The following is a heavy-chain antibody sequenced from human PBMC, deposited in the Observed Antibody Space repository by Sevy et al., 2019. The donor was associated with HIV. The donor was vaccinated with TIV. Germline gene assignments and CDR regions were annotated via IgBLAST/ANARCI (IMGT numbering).Heavy chain of an antibody. CDR3: ARFLKGDYTNYFDS. V-gene: IGHV2-5*02. CDR1: GFSLNTSGVG. CDR2: IFWDDEK. D-gene: IGHD4-4*01. J-gene: IGHJ4*02. Sequence: SGPTLVNPVQTLTLTGSFSGFSLNTSGVGVGWIRLPPGKALEWLALIFWDDEKRYSPPLKNRLTITKDTSKNQVVLTMTNMDPVDTATYYCARFLKGDYTNYFDSWDQGSLVTVSS.